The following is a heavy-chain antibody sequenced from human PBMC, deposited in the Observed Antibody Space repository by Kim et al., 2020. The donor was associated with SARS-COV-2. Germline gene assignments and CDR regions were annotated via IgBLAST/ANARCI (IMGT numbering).Heavy chain of an antibody. D-gene: IGHD6-13*01. CDR3: ARGPIAIDYYFDY. V-gene: IGHV3-74*01. Sequence: YADHVNGRFTISRDNAKNTLYLQMNSLRAEDTAVYYCARGPIAIDYYFDYWGQGTLVTVSS. J-gene: IGHJ4*02.